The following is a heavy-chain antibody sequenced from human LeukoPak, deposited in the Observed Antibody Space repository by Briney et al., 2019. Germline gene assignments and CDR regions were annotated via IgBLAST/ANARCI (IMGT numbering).Heavy chain of an antibody. CDR2: INPNNGDT. D-gene: IGHD3-9*01. CDR3: AREGGYDILTGYQDY. CDR1: GYIFTTYF. J-gene: IGHJ4*02. V-gene: IGHV1-2*02. Sequence: ASVKVSCKASGYIFTTYFIHWVRQAPGQGLEWMGWINPNNGDTDYVQKFQGRVTMTRDTSISTAYMELTRLRSDDTAVYYCAREGGYDILTGYQDYWGQGTLVTVSS.